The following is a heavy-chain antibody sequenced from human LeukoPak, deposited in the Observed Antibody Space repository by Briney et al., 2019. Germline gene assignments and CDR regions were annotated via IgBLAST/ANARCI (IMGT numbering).Heavy chain of an antibody. CDR3: ARSPNFGVVIIGYFDS. D-gene: IGHD3-3*01. CDR1: GGSISNHY. Sequence: NPSETLSLTCAVSGGSISNHYWSWLRQPPGKGLEWLGYIYYSGSTSYNPSLKSRATISLDTSRNQFSLRLSSVTAADTAVYYCARSPNFGVVIIGYFDSWGQGTLVTVSS. V-gene: IGHV4-59*11. J-gene: IGHJ4*02. CDR2: IYYSGST.